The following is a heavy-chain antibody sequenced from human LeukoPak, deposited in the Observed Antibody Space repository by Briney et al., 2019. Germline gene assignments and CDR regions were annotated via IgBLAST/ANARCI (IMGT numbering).Heavy chain of an antibody. V-gene: IGHV3-23*01. CDR1: GFTFSSYG. D-gene: IGHD6-19*01. CDR3: AKIAVAGTWGIDY. CDR2: ISGSGGST. Sequence: GGSLRLSCAASGFTFSSYGMSWVRQAPGKGLEWVSAISGSGGSTYYVDSVKGRFTISRDNSKNTLYLQMNSLRAEDTAVYYCAKIAVAGTWGIDYWGQGTLVTVSS. J-gene: IGHJ4*02.